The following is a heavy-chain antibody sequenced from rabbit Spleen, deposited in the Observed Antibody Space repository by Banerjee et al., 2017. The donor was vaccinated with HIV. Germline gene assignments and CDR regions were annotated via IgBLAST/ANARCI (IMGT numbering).Heavy chain of an antibody. CDR2: IYAGSSGST. CDR1: GFSFNSGYD. V-gene: IGHV1S40*01. Sequence: QSLEESGGGLVKPGASLTLTCKASGFSFNSGYDMCWVRQAPGKGLEWIACIYAGSSGSTYSATWAKGRFTLSKTSSTTVTLQMTSLTAADTATYFCARAGYAGYGYANFRDYYGMDLWGQGTLVTVS. CDR3: ARAGYAGYGYANFRDYYGMDL. J-gene: IGHJ6*01. D-gene: IGHD6-1*01.